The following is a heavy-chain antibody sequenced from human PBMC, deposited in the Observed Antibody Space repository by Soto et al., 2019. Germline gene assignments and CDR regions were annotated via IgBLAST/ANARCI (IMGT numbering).Heavy chain of an antibody. CDR3: ARGWELPDGFGY. Sequence: QVQLQESGPGLVKPSQTLSLTCTVSGGSISSGDYYWSWIRQPPGKGLEWIGYIYYSGSTYYNPSLKGRVTISVDTSKNPFSPKLSSVTAADTAVYYWARGWELPDGFGYLGQGTLVTVSS. CDR2: IYYSGST. D-gene: IGHD1-26*01. CDR1: GGSISSGDYY. J-gene: IGHJ4*02. V-gene: IGHV4-30-4*01.